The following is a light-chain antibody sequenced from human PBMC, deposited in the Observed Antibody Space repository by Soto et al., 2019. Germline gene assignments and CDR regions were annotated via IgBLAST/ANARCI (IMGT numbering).Light chain of an antibody. Sequence: PGARATLSCRASQSITNNYLAWYQQKPGQAPRLLIYGASSRVTGIPDRFSGSGSGTDFTLTISRLEPEDFAVYYCQQYRTSPITFGQGTRLEIK. CDR1: QSITNNY. CDR2: GAS. V-gene: IGKV3-20*01. J-gene: IGKJ5*01. CDR3: QQYRTSPIT.